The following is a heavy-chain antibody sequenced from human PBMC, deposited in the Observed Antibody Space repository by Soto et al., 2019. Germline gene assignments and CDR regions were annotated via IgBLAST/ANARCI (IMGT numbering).Heavy chain of an antibody. CDR2: IYYSGST. J-gene: IGHJ6*03. Sequence: SETLSLTCTVSGGSISSYYWSWIRQPPGKGLEWIGYIYYSGSTNYNPSLKSRVTISVDTSKNQVSLKLSSVTAADTAVYYCARTELGDFYYMDVWGKGTPVTVSS. V-gene: IGHV4-59*12. CDR3: ARTELGDFYYMDV. D-gene: IGHD3-10*01. CDR1: GGSISSYY.